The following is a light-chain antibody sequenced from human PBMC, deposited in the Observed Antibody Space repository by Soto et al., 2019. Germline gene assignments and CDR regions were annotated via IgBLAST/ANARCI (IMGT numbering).Light chain of an antibody. V-gene: IGLV2-8*01. CDR2: KVT. CDR1: SSDVGGYNY. J-gene: IGLJ3*02. Sequence: QSVLTQPPSASGSPGQSVTISCTGTSSDVGGYNYVSWYHQYPGRAPKLMIYKVTKRPSGAPDRFSGSKSGNTASLTVSGLQAEDEADYYCSSYAASNNFYFVFGGGTKVTVL. CDR3: SSYAASNNFYFV.